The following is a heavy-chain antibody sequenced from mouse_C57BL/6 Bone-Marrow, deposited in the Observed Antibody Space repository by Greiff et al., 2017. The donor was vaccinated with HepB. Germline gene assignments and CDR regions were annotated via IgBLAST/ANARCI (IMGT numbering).Heavy chain of an antibody. V-gene: IGHV1-22*01. J-gene: IGHJ2*01. D-gene: IGHD1-1*01. CDR3: ARSPYYYGSSYSYYFDY. Sequence: EVQLQQSGPELVKPGASVKMSCKASGYTFTDYNMHWVKQSHGKSLEWIGYINPNNGGTSYNQKFKGKATLTVNKSSSTAYMELRSLTSEDSAVYYWARSPYYYGSSYSYYFDYWGQGTTLTVSS. CDR1: GYTFTDYN. CDR2: INPNNGGT.